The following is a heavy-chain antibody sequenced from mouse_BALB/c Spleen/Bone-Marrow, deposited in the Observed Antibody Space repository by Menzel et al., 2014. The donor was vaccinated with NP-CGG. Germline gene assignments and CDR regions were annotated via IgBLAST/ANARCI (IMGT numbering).Heavy chain of an antibody. Sequence: EVQLVESGGGLVKPGGSLKLSCAASGFAFSCYDMSWVRQTPEKRLEWVAYISSGGGSTYYPDTVKGRFTISRDNAKNTLYLQMSSLKSEDTAMYYCAREVLRDYFDYWGQGTTLTVSS. CDR2: ISSGGGST. CDR1: GFAFSCYD. CDR3: AREVLRDYFDY. V-gene: IGHV5-12-1*01. D-gene: IGHD1-1*01. J-gene: IGHJ2*01.